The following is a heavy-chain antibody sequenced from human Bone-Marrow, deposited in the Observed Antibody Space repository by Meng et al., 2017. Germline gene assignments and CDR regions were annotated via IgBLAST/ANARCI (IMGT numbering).Heavy chain of an antibody. Sequence: GESLKISCAASGFTFSDYYMSWIRQAPGKGLEWVSYISSSGSTIYYADSVKGRFTISRDNSKNTLYLQMNSLRAEDTAVYYCARDPYVVVVAATTGSGYYFDYWGQGTLVTVSS. CDR2: ISSSGSTI. CDR1: GFTFSDYY. J-gene: IGHJ4*02. CDR3: ARDPYVVVVAATTGSGYYFDY. D-gene: IGHD2-15*01. V-gene: IGHV3-11*04.